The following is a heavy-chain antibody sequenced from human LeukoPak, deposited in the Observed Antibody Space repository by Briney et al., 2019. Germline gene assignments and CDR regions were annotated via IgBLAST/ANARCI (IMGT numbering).Heavy chain of an antibody. D-gene: IGHD6-6*01. J-gene: IGHJ6*02. CDR3: ARSYSSSSGMDV. Sequence: ASVKVSCKASGGTFSSYAISWVRQAPGQGLEWMGIINPSGGSTSYAQKFQGRVTMTRDTSTSTVYMELSSLRSEDTAVYYCARSYSSSSGMDVWGQGTTVTVSS. CDR1: GGTFSSYA. CDR2: INPSGGST. V-gene: IGHV1-46*01.